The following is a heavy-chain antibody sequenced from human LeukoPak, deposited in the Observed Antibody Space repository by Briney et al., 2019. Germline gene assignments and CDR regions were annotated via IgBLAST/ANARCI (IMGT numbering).Heavy chain of an antibody. V-gene: IGHV3-74*01. J-gene: IGHJ6*02. CDR2: IKSDGSET. CDR3: ASDRVFYGLDV. Sequence: PGGSLRLSCAASGFTFSSYWMPWVRHAPGKGLMWVSRIKSDGSETSYADSVKGRFTISRDNARNTLYLQMNSLRPEDTAIYYCASDRVFYGLDVWGQGTTVTVSS. CDR1: GFTFSSYW.